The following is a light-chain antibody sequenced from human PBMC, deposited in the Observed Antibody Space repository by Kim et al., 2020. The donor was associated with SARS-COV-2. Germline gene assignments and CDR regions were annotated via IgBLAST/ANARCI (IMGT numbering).Light chain of an antibody. J-gene: IGKJ2*01. CDR2: DAS. CDR3: QQFAVAPYT. Sequence: SASLGDRVTITCQASQDINYFVNWFQQKPGKAPKLLIYDASKLETGVPSRFSGSGSGTNFIISISTLQPEDVATYYCQQFAVAPYTFGQGTKVEI. CDR1: QDINYF. V-gene: IGKV1-33*01.